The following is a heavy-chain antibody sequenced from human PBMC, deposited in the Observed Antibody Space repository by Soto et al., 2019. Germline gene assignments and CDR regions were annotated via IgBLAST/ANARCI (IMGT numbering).Heavy chain of an antibody. Sequence: SETLSLTCTVSGGSIISSSYYFFCIRQPPGKGLEWIGSIYYSGSTYYNPSLKSRVTISVDTSKNQFSLKLSSVTAADTAVYYCARRDRYDSSGYSFDYWGQGTLVTVSS. V-gene: IGHV4-39*01. CDR3: ARRDRYDSSGYSFDY. D-gene: IGHD3-22*01. CDR1: GGSIISSSYY. CDR2: IYYSGST. J-gene: IGHJ4*02.